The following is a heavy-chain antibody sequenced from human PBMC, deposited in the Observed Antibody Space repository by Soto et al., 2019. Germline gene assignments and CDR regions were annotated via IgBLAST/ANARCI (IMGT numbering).Heavy chain of an antibody. J-gene: IGHJ6*02. Sequence: PSETLSLTCTVSGGSISSYYWSWIRQPPGKGLEWIGFIYYSGSTNYNPSLKSRVTISVDTSKNQFSLKLSSVTAADTAVYYCARFVGYFDWLLQIYYYYGIDVWGQGTMVTVSS. D-gene: IGHD3-9*01. CDR1: GGSISSYY. CDR3: ARFVGYFDWLLQIYYYYGIDV. V-gene: IGHV4-59*01. CDR2: IYYSGST.